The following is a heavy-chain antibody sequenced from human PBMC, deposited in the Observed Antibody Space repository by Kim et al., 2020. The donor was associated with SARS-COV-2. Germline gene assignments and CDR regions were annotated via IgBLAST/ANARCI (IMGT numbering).Heavy chain of an antibody. D-gene: IGHD5-18*01. CDR2: IWYDGTDK. V-gene: IGHV3-33*01. J-gene: IGHJ1*01. CDR1: GFTFSSYG. CDR3: ARGDTASAGGRFTVEYFQH. Sequence: GGSLRLSCAASGFTFSSYGMHWARQAPGKGLECVAAIWYDGTDKYYADSVKGRFTIARDNSKNTVYLQMNNLTAEDTAVYYCARGDTASAGGRFTVEYFQHWGRGSLVTVSP.